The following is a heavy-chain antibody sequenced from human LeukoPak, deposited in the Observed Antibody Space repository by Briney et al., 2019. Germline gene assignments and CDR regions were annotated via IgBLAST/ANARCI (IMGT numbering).Heavy chain of an antibody. J-gene: IGHJ4*02. CDR3: ARRRRVVGPTFDY. CDR2: INHSGST. V-gene: IGHV4-34*01. D-gene: IGHD2-15*01. Sequence: PSETLSLTCAVYGGSFSGYYWSWIRQPPGEGIEWIGEINHSGSTNYNPSLKSRVTISVDTSKNQFSLKLSSVTAADTAVYYCARRRRVVGPTFDYWGQGTLVTVSS. CDR1: GGSFSGYY.